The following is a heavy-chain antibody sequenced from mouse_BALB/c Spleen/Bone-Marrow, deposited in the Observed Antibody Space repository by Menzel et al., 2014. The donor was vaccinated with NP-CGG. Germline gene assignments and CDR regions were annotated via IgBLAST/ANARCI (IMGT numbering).Heavy chain of an antibody. J-gene: IGHJ4*01. CDR1: GFTFSSYG. Sequence: EVQRVESGGGLVQPGGSLKLSCAASGFTFSSYGMSWVRRTPDKRLELVATINSNGGSTYYPDSVKGRFTISRDNAKNTLYLQMSSLKSEDTAMYYCARIWAYYAMDYWGQGTSVTVSS. CDR2: INSNGGST. V-gene: IGHV5-6-3*01. CDR3: ARIWAYYAMDY. D-gene: IGHD4-1*01.